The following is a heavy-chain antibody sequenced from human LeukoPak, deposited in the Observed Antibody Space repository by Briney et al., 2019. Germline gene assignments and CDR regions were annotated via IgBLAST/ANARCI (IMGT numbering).Heavy chain of an antibody. J-gene: IGHJ5*02. CDR3: ASTYYDILTGPGNWFDP. CDR1: GGSISSGGYS. CDR2: INHSGST. D-gene: IGHD3-9*01. V-gene: IGHV4-34*01. Sequence: SETLSLTCAVSGGSISSGGYSWSWIRQPPGKGLEWIGEINHSGSTNYNPSLKSRVTISVDTSKNQFSLKLSSVTAADTAVYYCASTYYDILTGPGNWFDPWGQGTLVTVSS.